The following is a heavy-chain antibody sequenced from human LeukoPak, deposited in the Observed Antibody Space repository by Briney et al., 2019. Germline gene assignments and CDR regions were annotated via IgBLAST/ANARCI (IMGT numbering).Heavy chain of an antibody. D-gene: IGHD2-2*01. CDR2: INPNSGGT. V-gene: IGHV1-2*02. CDR3: ARERVIVVPADGDLKWFDP. Sequence: GASVKVSCKASGYTFTGYYMHWVRQAPGQGLEWMGWINPNSGGTNYAQKFQGRVTMTRDTSISTAYMGLSRLRSDDTAVYYCARERVIVVPADGDLKWFDPWGQGTLVTVS. J-gene: IGHJ5*02. CDR1: GYTFTGYY.